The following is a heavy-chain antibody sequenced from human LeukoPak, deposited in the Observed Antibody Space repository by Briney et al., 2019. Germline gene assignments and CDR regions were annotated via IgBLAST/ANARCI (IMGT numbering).Heavy chain of an antibody. CDR2: IKQDGSEE. V-gene: IGHV3-7*01. J-gene: IGHJ6*03. CDR3: ARDVRGSVTSYFYYYMDV. CDR1: GFTFSSYW. D-gene: IGHD5-18*01. Sequence: GGSLRLSCAASGFTFSSYWMSWVRQAPGKGLEWVANIKQDGSEEYSVDSVKGRFTISRDNAKNSLYLQMNSLRTEDTAVYYCARDVRGSVTSYFYYYMDVWGKGTTVTVSS.